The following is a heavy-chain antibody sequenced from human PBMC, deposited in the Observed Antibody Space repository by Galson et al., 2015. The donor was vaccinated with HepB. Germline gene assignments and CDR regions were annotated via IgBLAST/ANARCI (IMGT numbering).Heavy chain of an antibody. CDR2: INPSVSTT. J-gene: IGHJ5*01. Sequence: SVKVSCKAFGYGFTSYYMHWVRQAPGQGLEWMGMINPSVSTTSYAQKFQDRVTLTTDTSARTVYMELTSLRSEDTAVYYCALLWSGYYSGFWPDSWGQGTLVAVSS. D-gene: IGHD3-3*01. CDR3: ALLWSGYYSGFWPDS. CDR1: GYGFTSYY. V-gene: IGHV1-46*03.